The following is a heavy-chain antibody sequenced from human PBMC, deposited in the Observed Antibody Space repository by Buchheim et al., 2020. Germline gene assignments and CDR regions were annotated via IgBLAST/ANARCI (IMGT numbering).Heavy chain of an antibody. J-gene: IGHJ3*02. Sequence: QVQLVQSGAEVKKPGASVKVSCKASGYTFTSDYMHWVRQAPGLGLEWMGVINPSVGSTSYAQQFQGRVAMTRGTSPSTVYMELSSLRSEDTAVYYCGRTRNDAFDIWGQGT. CDR1: GYTFTSDY. CDR3: GRTRNDAFDI. V-gene: IGHV1-46*03. CDR2: INPSVGST. D-gene: IGHD1-14*01.